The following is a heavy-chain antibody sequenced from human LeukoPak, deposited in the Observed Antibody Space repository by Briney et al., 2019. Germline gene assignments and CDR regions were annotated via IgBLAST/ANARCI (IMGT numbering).Heavy chain of an antibody. V-gene: IGHV1-8*01. Sequence: GESLKVSCKASGFTLTNFDINWVRQATGQGLEWMGWMNSNTGNTGYAQEFQGRVTMTRDTSIGTAYMELTNLRSEDTAVYYCARGRRGSSGPWSWYLDLWGRGTLVTASS. CDR1: GFTLTNFD. CDR2: MNSNTGNT. CDR3: ARGRRGSSGPWSWYLDL. J-gene: IGHJ2*01. D-gene: IGHD3-22*01.